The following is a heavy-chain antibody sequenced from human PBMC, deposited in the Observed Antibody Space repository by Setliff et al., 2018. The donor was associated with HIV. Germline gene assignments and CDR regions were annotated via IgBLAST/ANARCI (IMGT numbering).Heavy chain of an antibody. J-gene: IGHJ4*02. Sequence: GASVKVSCKASGYSFGSYFMHWVRQAPGKGLEWMGRIDPEDGETIYAEKFRGRVTLTADTPAATAYMELNSLTSEDTALYYCARVGFSSRHTGDFFDSWGQGTLVTVSS. V-gene: IGHV1-69-2*01. CDR3: ARVGFSSRHTGDFFDS. D-gene: IGHD5-18*01. CDR1: GYSFGSYF. CDR2: IDPEDGET.